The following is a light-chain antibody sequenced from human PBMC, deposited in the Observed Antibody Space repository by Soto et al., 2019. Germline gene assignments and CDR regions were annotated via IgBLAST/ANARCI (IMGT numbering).Light chain of an antibody. V-gene: IGKV1-5*01. CDR2: DAS. J-gene: IGKJ1*01. Sequence: DIQMTQSPSPLSASVGDRVTITCRASQTIRTRLAWYQQKPGKAPKLLIYDASTLESGVPSRLSGSGSETDFTLTISGLQPDDFATYYCQQYTSFSRTFGQGTKVDIK. CDR1: QTIRTR. CDR3: QQYTSFSRT.